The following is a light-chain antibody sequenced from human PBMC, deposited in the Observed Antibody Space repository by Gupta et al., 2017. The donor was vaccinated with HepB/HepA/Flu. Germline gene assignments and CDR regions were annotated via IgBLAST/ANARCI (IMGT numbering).Light chain of an antibody. J-gene: IGLJ1*01. CDR2: GNS. CDR3: QSYDSSLSVYV. CDR1: SSNIGAGYD. V-gene: IGLV1-40*01. Sequence: QSVLTQPPSVSGAPGQRVPISCPGSSSNIGAGYDVHWYQQLPGTAPKLLIYGNSNRPSGVPDRFSGSKSGTSASLAITGLQAEDEAEYYCQSYDSSLSVYVFGTGTKVTVL.